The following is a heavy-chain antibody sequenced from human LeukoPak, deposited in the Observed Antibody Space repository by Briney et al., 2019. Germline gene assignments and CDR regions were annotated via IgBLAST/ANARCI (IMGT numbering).Heavy chain of an antibody. J-gene: IGHJ4*02. CDR2: IIWNSGTI. CDR3: ARDRFRYCSGAYCSHFEF. Sequence: SGGSLRLSCAASGFIFDDYAMHWVRQAPGKGLEWVSGIIWNSGTIGYADSVKGRFTISRDNAKNSLYLQMNSLRADDMAFYYCARDRFRYCSGAYCSHFEFWGQGTLVSVSS. V-gene: IGHV3-9*03. CDR1: GFIFDDYA. D-gene: IGHD2-15*01.